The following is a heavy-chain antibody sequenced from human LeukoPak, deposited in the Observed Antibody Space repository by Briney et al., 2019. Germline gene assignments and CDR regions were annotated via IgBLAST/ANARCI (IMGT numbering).Heavy chain of an antibody. D-gene: IGHD3-3*01. J-gene: IGHJ4*02. Sequence: SQTLSLTCTVSGGSISSGDYYWSWIRRPPGKGLEWIGYIYYSGSTYYNPSLKSRVTISVDTSKNQFSLKLSSVTAVDTAVYYCARARYDFWSGLTHFDYWGQGTLVTVSS. V-gene: IGHV4-30-4*08. CDR1: GGSISSGDYY. CDR3: ARARYDFWSGLTHFDY. CDR2: IYYSGST.